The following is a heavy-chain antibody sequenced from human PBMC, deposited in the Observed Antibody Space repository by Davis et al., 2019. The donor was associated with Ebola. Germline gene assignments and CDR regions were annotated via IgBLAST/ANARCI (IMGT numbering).Heavy chain of an antibody. CDR1: GGTFSSYA. CDR2: IIPIFGTA. D-gene: IGHD6-13*01. CDR3: ARDLAIAAAGGWFDP. V-gene: IGHV1-69*13. J-gene: IGHJ5*02. Sequence: AASVKVSCKASGGTFSSYAISWVRQAPGQGLEWMGGIIPIFGTANYAQKFQGRVTITADESTSTAYMELSSLRSEETAVYYCARDLAIAAAGGWFDPWGQGTLVTVSS.